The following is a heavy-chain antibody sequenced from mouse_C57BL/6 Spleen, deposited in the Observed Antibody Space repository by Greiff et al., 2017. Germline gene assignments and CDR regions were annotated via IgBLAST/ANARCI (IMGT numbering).Heavy chain of an antibody. CDR1: GFTFTDYY. CDR3: ARPDYYGSRYWYFDV. J-gene: IGHJ1*03. D-gene: IGHD1-1*01. Sequence: EVKLVESGGGLVQPGGSLSLSCAASGFTFTDYYMSWVRQPPGKALEWLGFIRNKANGYTTEYSASVKGRFTISRDNSQSILYLQMNALRAEDSATYYCARPDYYGSRYWYFDVWGTGTTVTVSS. CDR2: IRNKANGYTT. V-gene: IGHV7-3*01.